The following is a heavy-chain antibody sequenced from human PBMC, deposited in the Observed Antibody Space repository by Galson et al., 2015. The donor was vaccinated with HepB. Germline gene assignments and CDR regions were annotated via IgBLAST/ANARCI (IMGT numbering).Heavy chain of an antibody. D-gene: IGHD1-26*01. CDR1: GFTFSSYG. J-gene: IGHJ4*02. V-gene: IGHV3-30*18. CDR2: ISYDGSNK. CDR3: AKDRNPRWELLDY. Sequence: SLRLSCAASGFTFSSYGMHWVRQAPGKGLEWVAVISYDGSNKYYADSVKGRFTISRDNSKNTLYLQMNSLRAGDTAVYYCAKDRNPRWELLDYWGQGTLVTVSS.